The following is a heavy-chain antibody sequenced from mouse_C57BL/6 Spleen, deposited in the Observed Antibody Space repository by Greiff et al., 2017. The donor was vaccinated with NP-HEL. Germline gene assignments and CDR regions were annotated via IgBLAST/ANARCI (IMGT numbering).Heavy chain of an antibody. Sequence: VQLQQPGAELVMPGASVKLSCKASGYTFTSYWMHWVKQRPGQGLEWIGEIDPSDSYTNYNQKFKGKSTLTVDKSSSTAYMQLSSLTSEDSAVYYCARFITTYYFDYWGQGTTLTVSS. CDR1: GYTFTSYW. V-gene: IGHV1-69*01. D-gene: IGHD1-1*01. CDR2: IDPSDSYT. J-gene: IGHJ2*01. CDR3: ARFITTYYFDY.